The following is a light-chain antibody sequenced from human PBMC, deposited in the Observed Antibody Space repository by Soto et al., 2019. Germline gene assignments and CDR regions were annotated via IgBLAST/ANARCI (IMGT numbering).Light chain of an antibody. CDR1: QTISSC. CDR2: KAS. Sequence: IQMTQSPSTLSGSVRDRVTITCRASQTISSCLAWYQQKPGKAPKLLIYKASTLKSGVPSRFSGSGSGTEFTLTISSLQPDDFATYYCQQANSFPITFGQGTRLAIK. J-gene: IGKJ5*01. V-gene: IGKV1-5*03. CDR3: QQANSFPIT.